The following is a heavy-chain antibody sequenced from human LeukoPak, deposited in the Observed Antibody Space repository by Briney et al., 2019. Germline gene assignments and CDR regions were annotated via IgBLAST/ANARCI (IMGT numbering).Heavy chain of an antibody. D-gene: IGHD3-10*01. CDR1: GXSISSYY. CDR2: FYYSGST. CDR3: ARGHYYGSVYYGMDV. V-gene: IGHV4-59*08. J-gene: IGHJ6*02. Sequence: SETLSLTCTVSGXSISSYYWSWIRQPPGKGPEWIGYFYYSGSTNYNPSLNSRVTISIDTSKNQFSLKLSSVTAADTAVYYCARGHYYGSVYYGMDVWGQGTTVTVSS.